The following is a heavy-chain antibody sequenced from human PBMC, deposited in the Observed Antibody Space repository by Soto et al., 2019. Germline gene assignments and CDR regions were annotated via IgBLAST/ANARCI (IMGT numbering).Heavy chain of an antibody. CDR2: IYYSGST. D-gene: IGHD3-10*01. J-gene: IGHJ5*02. Sequence: PSETLSLTCTVSGGSISSYYWSWIRQPPGKGLEWIGYIYYSGSTNYNPSLKSRVTISVDTSKNQFSLKLSSVTAADTAVYYCARRGLGFMVRGAVNWWFDPWGQGTLVTVSS. V-gene: IGHV4-59*01. CDR1: GGSISSYY. CDR3: ARRGLGFMVRGAVNWWFDP.